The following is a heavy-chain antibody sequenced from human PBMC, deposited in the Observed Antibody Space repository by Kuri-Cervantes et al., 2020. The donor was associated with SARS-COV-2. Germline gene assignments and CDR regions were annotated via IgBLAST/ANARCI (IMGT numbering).Heavy chain of an antibody. D-gene: IGHD2-2*01. CDR2: IYHSGST. CDR3: ARVRYCSSTSCRLGWYFDL. Sequence: SQTVSLTCAFSVYPISSGYYWGWIRQPPGKGLEWIGSIYHSGSTYYNPFLKSRVTISVDTSKNQFSMKLSAVTAADTAVYYCARVRYCSSTSCRLGWYFDLWGRGTLVTVSS. J-gene: IGHJ2*01. CDR1: VYPISSGYY. V-gene: IGHV4-38-2*01.